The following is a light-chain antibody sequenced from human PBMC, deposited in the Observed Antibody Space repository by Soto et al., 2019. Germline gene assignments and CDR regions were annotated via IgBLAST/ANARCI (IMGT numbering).Light chain of an antibody. Sequence: EIVLTQSPGTLSLSPGERATLSCRASQSVSSSYLAWYQQQPGQAPRLLIYGASSRATGIPERFSGSGSGTDFTLTISRLEPEDFAVYYCQQYGSSMYTFGQGTKLEIQ. V-gene: IGKV3-20*01. CDR2: GAS. CDR1: QSVSSSY. CDR3: QQYGSSMYT. J-gene: IGKJ2*01.